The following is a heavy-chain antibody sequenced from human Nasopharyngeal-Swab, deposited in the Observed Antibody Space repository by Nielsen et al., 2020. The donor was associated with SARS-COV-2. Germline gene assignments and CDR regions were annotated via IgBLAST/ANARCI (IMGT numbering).Heavy chain of an antibody. Sequence: ESLKISCAASGFTFSNAWMSWVRQAPGKGLEWVGRIKSKTDGGTTDYAAPVKGRFTISRDDSKNTLYLQMNSLKTEDTAVYYCTTGRGYSYGNIYYFDYWGQGTLVTVSS. D-gene: IGHD5-18*01. CDR2: IKSKTDGGTT. J-gene: IGHJ4*02. CDR1: GFTFSNAW. CDR3: TTGRGYSYGNIYYFDY. V-gene: IGHV3-15*01.